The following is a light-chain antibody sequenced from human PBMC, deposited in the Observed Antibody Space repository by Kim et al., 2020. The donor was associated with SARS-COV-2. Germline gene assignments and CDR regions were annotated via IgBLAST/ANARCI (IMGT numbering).Light chain of an antibody. Sequence: ERVMTQSPDTLSVSPGERATLSCRANQGISINLAWYQQRPGQAPRLLIYGASSRATGVPARFSGSGSGTEFTLTISSLQPEDVAVYYCQQYNNWPPVTFGQGTKLEIK. CDR3: QQYNNWPPVT. CDR2: GAS. J-gene: IGKJ2*01. CDR1: QGISIN. V-gene: IGKV3-15*01.